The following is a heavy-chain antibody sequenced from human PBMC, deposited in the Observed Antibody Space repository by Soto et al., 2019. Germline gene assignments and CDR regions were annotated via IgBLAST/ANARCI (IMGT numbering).Heavy chain of an antibody. J-gene: IGHJ4*02. CDR1: GGTFSTYA. CDR2: IIPVFGTA. Sequence: ASVKVSCKASGGTFSTYAISWVRQAPGQGLEWMGGIIPVFGTANYAQKFQGRVTITADESTTTVFMELSSLRSEDTAVYYCAREYSGTLTLDYWGQGTLVTVSS. D-gene: IGHD5-12*01. V-gene: IGHV1-69*13. CDR3: AREYSGTLTLDY.